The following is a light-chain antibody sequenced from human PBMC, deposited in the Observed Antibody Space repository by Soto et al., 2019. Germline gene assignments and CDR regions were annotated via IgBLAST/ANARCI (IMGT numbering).Light chain of an antibody. V-gene: IGKV1-27*01. Sequence: DIQMTQSPSTLSASVGDRVTITCRASQGIDTYLAWYQQKPGQVPKLLIYAASTLQSGVPSRFSGSGSGTDFTLTISSLQSEDVATYFCQKYTSAPFTFDPGTKVDIK. CDR2: AAS. CDR3: QKYTSAPFT. J-gene: IGKJ3*01. CDR1: QGIDTY.